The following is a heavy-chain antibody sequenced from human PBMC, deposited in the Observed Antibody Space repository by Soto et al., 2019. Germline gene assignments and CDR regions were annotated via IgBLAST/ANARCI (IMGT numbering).Heavy chain of an antibody. CDR2: LFWDDDK. D-gene: IGHD3-22*01. J-gene: IGHJ4*02. CDR3: ALYNADYYDSSAFDY. CDR1: GFSLSTSGVG. V-gene: IGHV2-5*02. Sequence: QITLKESGPTLVKPTQTLTLTCTFSGFSLSTSGVGVGWIRQPPGEALEWLALLFWDDDKRYSPSLKSRLTITKDTSENQVVLTMTNMDPVDTATYYCALYNADYYDSSAFDYWGQGTLVTVSS.